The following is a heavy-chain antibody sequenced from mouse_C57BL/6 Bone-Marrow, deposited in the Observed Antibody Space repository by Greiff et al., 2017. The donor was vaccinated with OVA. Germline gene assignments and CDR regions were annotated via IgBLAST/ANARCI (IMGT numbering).Heavy chain of an antibody. Sequence: EVKLMESGGGLVKPGGSLKLSCAASGFTFSSYAMSWVRQTPEKRLEWVATISDGGSYTYYPDNVKGRFTISRDNAKNTLYLQMSHLKSEDTAVYYCARGGNYGESDAMDCWGKGTSVTVSS. CDR1: GFTFSSYA. J-gene: IGHJ4*01. V-gene: IGHV5-4*03. CDR3: ARGGNYGESDAMDC. D-gene: IGHD2-1*01. CDR2: ISDGGSYT.